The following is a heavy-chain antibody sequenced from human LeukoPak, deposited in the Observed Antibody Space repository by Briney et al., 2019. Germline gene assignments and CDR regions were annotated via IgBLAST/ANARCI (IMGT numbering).Heavy chain of an antibody. J-gene: IGHJ4*02. D-gene: IGHD3-10*01. CDR3: ARVYGSGSLDY. CDR2: INPNSGGT. Sequence: ASAKVSCKASGYTFTGYYMHWVRKAPGQGLEWMGRINPNSGGTNYAQKFQGRVTMTRDTSISTAYMELSRLRSDDTAVYYCARVYGSGSLDYWGQGTLVTVSS. V-gene: IGHV1-2*06. CDR1: GYTFTGYY.